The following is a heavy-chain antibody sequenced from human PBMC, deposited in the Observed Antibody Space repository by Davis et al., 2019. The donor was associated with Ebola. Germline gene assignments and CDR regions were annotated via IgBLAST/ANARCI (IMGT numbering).Heavy chain of an antibody. CDR3: AIVGFGSGNYHIDY. CDR1: GYTFNTYG. Sequence: ASVKVSCKASGYTFNTYGISWVRQAPGQGLEWMAWINPNSGGTNFAQKFQGRVTVTRDTSIGTAYMEVNRLTSDDTAVYYCAIVGFGSGNYHIDYWGQGTLVTVSS. V-gene: IGHV1-2*02. J-gene: IGHJ4*02. CDR2: INPNSGGT. D-gene: IGHD3-16*02.